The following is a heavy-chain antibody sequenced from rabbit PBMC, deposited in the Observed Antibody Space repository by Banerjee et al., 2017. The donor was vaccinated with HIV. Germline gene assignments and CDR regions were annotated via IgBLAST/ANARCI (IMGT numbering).Heavy chain of an antibody. Sequence: QEQLEESGGDLVKPDGSLTLTCTASGFSFSNGYGMCWVRQAPGKGLDWIACINTISGDSVSASCAEGRFNISKASWTTVTLQMNSLTAADTASYFCARDLAGVIGWIFNLWGQGTLVTVS. J-gene: IGHJ4*01. CDR3: ARDLAGVIGWIFNL. D-gene: IGHD4-1*01. CDR2: INTISGDS. V-gene: IGHV1S45*01. CDR1: GFSFSNGYG.